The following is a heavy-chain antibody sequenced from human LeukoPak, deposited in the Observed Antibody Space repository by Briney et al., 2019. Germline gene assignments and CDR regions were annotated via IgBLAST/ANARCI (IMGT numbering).Heavy chain of an antibody. J-gene: IGHJ3*02. Sequence: ASVKVSCKASGNTFTDYYLHWVRQAPGQGFEWMGWNNANSGGANYAQKFQGRVTMTRDTSNSTAYMELSRLRSDDTAVYYCASLDAVDIWGQGTMVTVSS. CDR1: GNTFTDYY. CDR3: ASLDAVDI. V-gene: IGHV1-2*02. CDR2: NNANSGGA.